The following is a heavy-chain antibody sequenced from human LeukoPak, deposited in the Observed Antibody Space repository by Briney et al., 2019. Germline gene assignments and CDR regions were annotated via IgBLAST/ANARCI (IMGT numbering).Heavy chain of an antibody. J-gene: IGHJ1*01. Sequence: SETLSLTCTVSGGSISSYYWSWIRQPAGKVLEWIGRIYTSGSTNYNPSLKSRVTMSVDTSKNQFSLKLSSVTAADTAVYYCARDSAAAGNLQHWGQGTLVTVSS. V-gene: IGHV4-4*07. D-gene: IGHD6-13*01. CDR3: ARDSAAAGNLQH. CDR2: IYTSGST. CDR1: GGSISSYY.